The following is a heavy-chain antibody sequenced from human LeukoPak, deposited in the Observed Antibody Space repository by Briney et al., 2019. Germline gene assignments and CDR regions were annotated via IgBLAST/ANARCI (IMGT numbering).Heavy chain of an antibody. D-gene: IGHD3-16*01. V-gene: IGHV1-2*02. Sequence: ASVTVSFMASVYTFTHYYMHWVRQAPGQGREWMGWINPNSGGTNYAQKFQGRVTMTRDTSISTAYMELSRLRSDDTAVYYCARSYGLGGNYFDYWGQGTLVTVSS. CDR2: INPNSGGT. CDR3: ARSYGLGGNYFDY. CDR1: VYTFTHYY. J-gene: IGHJ4*02.